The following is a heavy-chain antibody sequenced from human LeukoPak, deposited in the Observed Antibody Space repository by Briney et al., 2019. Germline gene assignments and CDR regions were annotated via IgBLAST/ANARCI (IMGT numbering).Heavy chain of an antibody. CDR2: IDPSDSYT. V-gene: IGHV5-10-1*01. CDR3: ARPGFGELLSTRHKWFDP. Sequence: GESLKISCKGSGYSFTSYWISWVRQMPGKGLEWMGRIDPSDSYTNYSPSFQGHVTISADKSISTAYLQWSSLKASDTAMYYCARPGFGELLSTRHKWFDPWGQGTLVTVSS. CDR1: GYSFTSYW. D-gene: IGHD3-10*01. J-gene: IGHJ5*02.